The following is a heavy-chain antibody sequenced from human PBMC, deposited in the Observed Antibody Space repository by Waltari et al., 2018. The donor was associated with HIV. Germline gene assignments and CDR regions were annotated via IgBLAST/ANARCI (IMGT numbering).Heavy chain of an antibody. J-gene: IGHJ4*02. V-gene: IGHV4-39*01. D-gene: IGHD3-9*01. CDR3: ARHYAWFDILTGSPPTYYFDS. CDR2: MYYSGST. Sequence: QLKLLQSGPRLVKPSETLSLTCSVSGASISSRTYYWGWIRQPPGKGLQYLGSMYYSGSTYYNPPLNSRLTLSAETSKNQFSLRLNSVTAADTAVYYCARHYAWFDILTGSPPTYYFDSWGPGSLVTVS. CDR1: GASISSRTYY.